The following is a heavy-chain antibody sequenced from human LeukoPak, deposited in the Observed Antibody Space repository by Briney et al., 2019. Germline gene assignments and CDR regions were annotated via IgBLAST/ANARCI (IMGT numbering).Heavy chain of an antibody. CDR2: IYWDDNK. Sequence: SGPTLVNPTQTLTLTCTFSGFSLSSSGVGVGWIRQPPGKALEWLALIYWDDNKLYSPSLKSRLTITKDTSKNQVVLTMSNMDPVATATYYCAHYGDYRFLYYFDHWGQGTLVTVSS. J-gene: IGHJ4*02. CDR1: GFSLSSSGVG. V-gene: IGHV2-5*02. D-gene: IGHD4-17*01. CDR3: AHYGDYRFLYYFDH.